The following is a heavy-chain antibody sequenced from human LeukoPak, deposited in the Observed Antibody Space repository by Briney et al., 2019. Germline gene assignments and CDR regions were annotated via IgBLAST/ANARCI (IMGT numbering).Heavy chain of an antibody. Sequence: ASVKVSCKASRCTFTGYYMHWVRQAPGQRLEWMGWINPKSGGTNYAQKFQRRVTMTRDTSISTAYMELSRLRSDDTAVYYCPRVTFHYVLRYFDWFDPWGQGTLVTVSS. V-gene: IGHV1-2*02. D-gene: IGHD3-9*01. J-gene: IGHJ5*02. CDR2: INPKSGGT. CDR1: RCTFTGYY. CDR3: PRVTFHYVLRYFDWFDP.